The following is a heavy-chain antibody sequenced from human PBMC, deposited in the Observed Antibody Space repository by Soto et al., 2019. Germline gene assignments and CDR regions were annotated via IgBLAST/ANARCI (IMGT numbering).Heavy chain of an antibody. D-gene: IGHD6-19*01. J-gene: IGHJ6*02. Sequence: QVQLVQSGAEVKKPGASLKVSCQASGYSFTDYGIAWVRQAPGQGLAWVGWISTYNGNTNYAQKFQGRVTMTTDTSANTADMEVRSLRSDDTAMYYCARYGYSSGWYLGTGMDVWGQGTPVTVSS. CDR2: ISTYNGNT. CDR3: ARYGYSSGWYLGTGMDV. CDR1: GYSFTDYG. V-gene: IGHV1-18*04.